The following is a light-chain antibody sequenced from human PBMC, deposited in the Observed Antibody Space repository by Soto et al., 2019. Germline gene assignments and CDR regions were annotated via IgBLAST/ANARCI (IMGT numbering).Light chain of an antibody. CDR2: GAS. V-gene: IGKV3-15*01. Sequence: EIVLTQSPATLSLSPGERATLSCRASQSVSSYLAWYQQKPGQAPRLLIYGASTRATGIPARFSGSGSWTEFTLTISNLQSEDSAVYYCQQYHKWPPITFGQGTRLEIK. J-gene: IGKJ5*01. CDR3: QQYHKWPPIT. CDR1: QSVSSY.